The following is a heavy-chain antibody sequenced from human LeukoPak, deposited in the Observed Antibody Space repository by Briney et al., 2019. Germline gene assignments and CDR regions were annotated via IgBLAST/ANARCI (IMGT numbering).Heavy chain of an antibody. D-gene: IGHD3-16*02. Sequence: GGSLRLPCAASGFTFSSYSMNWVRQAPGKGLEWVSSISSSSSYIYYADSVKGRFTISRDNAKNSLYLQMNSLRAEDTAVYYCARGGPLNYFDYWGQGTLVTVSS. CDR2: ISSSSSYI. V-gene: IGHV3-21*01. CDR1: GFTFSSYS. CDR3: ARGGPLNYFDY. J-gene: IGHJ4*02.